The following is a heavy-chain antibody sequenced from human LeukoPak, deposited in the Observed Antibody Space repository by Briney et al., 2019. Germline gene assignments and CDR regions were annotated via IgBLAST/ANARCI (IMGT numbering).Heavy chain of an antibody. CDR3: AKGPLRYFDWLFSY. Sequence: GGSLRFSCAASGFTFSSYAMSWVRQAPGKGLEWVSAISGSGGSTYYADSVKGRFTISRDNSKNTLYLQMNSLRAEDTAVYYCAKGPLRYFDWLFSYWGQGTLVTVSS. CDR1: GFTFSSYA. CDR2: ISGSGGST. J-gene: IGHJ4*02. V-gene: IGHV3-23*01. D-gene: IGHD3-9*01.